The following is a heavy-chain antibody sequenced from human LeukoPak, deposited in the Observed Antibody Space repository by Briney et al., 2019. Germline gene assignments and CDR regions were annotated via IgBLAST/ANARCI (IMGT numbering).Heavy chain of an antibody. Sequence: GGSLRLSCAASGFTFSSDAMSWVRQAPGKGLEWVSVISGSGGNTYYADSVKGRFTISRDNSKSTLFLQMNSLRDEDTAVYYCAKDGDGGSYYVLFDYWGQGALVTVSS. D-gene: IGHD1-26*01. V-gene: IGHV3-23*01. J-gene: IGHJ4*02. CDR1: GFTFSSDA. CDR2: ISGSGGNT. CDR3: AKDGDGGSYYVLFDY.